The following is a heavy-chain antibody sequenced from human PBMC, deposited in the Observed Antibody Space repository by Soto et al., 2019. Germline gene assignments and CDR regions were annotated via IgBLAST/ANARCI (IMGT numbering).Heavy chain of an antibody. CDR1: GYTFSNYG. CDR3: ARSSMVRGVIRP. CDR2: INAGNGNT. D-gene: IGHD3-10*01. Sequence: GASVKVSCKASGYTFSNYGIHWVRQAPGQRLEWMGLINAGNGNTKYSQKFQGRVTLTRDTSASTAYMELSSLRSEDTAVYYCARSSMVRGVIRPWGQGTLVTVSS. J-gene: IGHJ5*02. V-gene: IGHV1-3*01.